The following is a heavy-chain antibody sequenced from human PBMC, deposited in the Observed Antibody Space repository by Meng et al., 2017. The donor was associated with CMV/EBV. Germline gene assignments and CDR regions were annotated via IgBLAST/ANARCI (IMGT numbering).Heavy chain of an antibody. D-gene: IGHD6-19*01. CDR3: ARAVGGSGWYYFDY. V-gene: IGHV4-39*07. CDR2: IYYSGST. Sequence: GSLRLSCTVSGGSISSSSYYWGWIRQPPGKGLEWIGSIYYSGSTYYNPSLKSRVTISVDTSKNQFSRKLSSVTDADTAVYYCARAVGGSGWYYFDYWGQGTLVTVSS. J-gene: IGHJ4*02. CDR1: GGSISSSSYY.